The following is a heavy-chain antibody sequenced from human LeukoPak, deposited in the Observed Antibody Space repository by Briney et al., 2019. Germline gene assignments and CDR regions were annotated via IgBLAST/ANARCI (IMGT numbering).Heavy chain of an antibody. CDR1: GGTFSNYA. CDR3: ARDRVPAYYYDSSGTFDP. J-gene: IGHJ5*02. CDR2: IIPIFGTA. V-gene: IGHV1-69*05. Sequence: SVKVSCKASGGTFSNYAISWVRQAPGQGLEWMGGIIPIFGTANYAQKFQGRVTITTDESTSTAYMELSSLRSEDTAVYYCARDRVPAYYYDSSGTFDPWGQGTLVTVSS. D-gene: IGHD3-22*01.